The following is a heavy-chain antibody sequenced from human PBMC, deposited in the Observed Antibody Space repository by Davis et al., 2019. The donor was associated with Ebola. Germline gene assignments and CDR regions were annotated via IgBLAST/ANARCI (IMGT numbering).Heavy chain of an antibody. V-gene: IGHV5-51*01. CDR1: GYNFNKYW. Sequence: KVSCKASGYNFNKYWIGWVRQMPGKGLEWMGIIYPGDSDTRYSPSLQGQVTISADKSISTAYLQWSSLKASDTAMYYCARQGAMANGEGDYWGQGTLVTVSS. CDR3: ARQGAMANGEGDY. D-gene: IGHD2-8*01. J-gene: IGHJ4*02. CDR2: IYPGDSDT.